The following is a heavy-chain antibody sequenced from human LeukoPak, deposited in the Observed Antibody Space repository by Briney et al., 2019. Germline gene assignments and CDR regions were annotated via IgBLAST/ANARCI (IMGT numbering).Heavy chain of an antibody. D-gene: IGHD2-15*01. J-gene: IGHJ4*02. CDR3: ARQVAAPGKYYFDY. V-gene: IGHV4-34*01. CDR2: INHSGST. Sequence: SETLSLTCAVYGGSFSGYYWSWIRQPPGKGLEWIGEINHSGSTNYNPSLKSRVTISVDTSKNQFSLKLSSVTAADTAVYYCARQVAAPGKYYFDYWGQGTLVTVSS. CDR1: GGSFSGYY.